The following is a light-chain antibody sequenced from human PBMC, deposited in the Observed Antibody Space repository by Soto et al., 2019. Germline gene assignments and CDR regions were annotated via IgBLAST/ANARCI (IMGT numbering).Light chain of an antibody. CDR3: QKYDSAPLT. Sequence: DIQMTQSPSSLSASVGDRVTITCRASQAISNYLAWFQQKAGKVPKLLIYGASTLQSGVPSRFSGSGSGTDFTLTISSLQPEDGATYYCQKYDSAPLTFGGGTKVEIK. CDR2: GAS. CDR1: QAISNY. V-gene: IGKV1-27*01. J-gene: IGKJ4*01.